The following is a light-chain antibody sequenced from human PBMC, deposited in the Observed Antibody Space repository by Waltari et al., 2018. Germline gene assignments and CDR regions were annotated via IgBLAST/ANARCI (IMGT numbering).Light chain of an antibody. CDR3: SAYTTSHTGV. CDR2: DVS. Sequence: SALTQPASVSGSPGQSITISCTGTTSDVGGYNYVSWFQQHPGKAPKLIIYDVSKPPSGFFHRFARANSGTSTSLTISGLQADDEADYYCSAYTTSHTGVFGGGTKLTVL. J-gene: IGLJ3*02. V-gene: IGLV2-14*01. CDR1: TSDVGGYNY.